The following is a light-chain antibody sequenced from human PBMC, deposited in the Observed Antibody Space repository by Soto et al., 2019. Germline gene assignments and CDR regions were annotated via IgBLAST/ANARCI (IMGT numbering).Light chain of an antibody. CDR1: QAINNN. Sequence: VLTQAPDTLSVSPGERATLSCRASQAINNNVAWYQLKDGQVPRLLIYGASTRAADVPARFSGGGSGTEFTLTISRLEPEDFAVYYCQQYGSSPYTFGQGTKLEIK. V-gene: IGKV3-20*01. CDR3: QQYGSSPYT. J-gene: IGKJ2*01. CDR2: GAS.